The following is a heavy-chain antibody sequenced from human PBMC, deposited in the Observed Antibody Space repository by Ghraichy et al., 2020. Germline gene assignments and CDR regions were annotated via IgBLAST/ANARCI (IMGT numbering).Heavy chain of an antibody. CDR3: AKDGGESPYYYDSSGYYYDY. D-gene: IGHD3-22*01. Sequence: GGSLRLSCAASGFTFSSYAMSWVRQAPGKGLEWVSAISGSGGSTYYADSVKGRFTISRDNSKNTLYLQMNSLGAEDTAVYYCAKDGGESPYYYDSSGYYYDYWGQGTLVTVSS. CDR1: GFTFSSYA. V-gene: IGHV3-23*01. J-gene: IGHJ4*02. CDR2: ISGSGGST.